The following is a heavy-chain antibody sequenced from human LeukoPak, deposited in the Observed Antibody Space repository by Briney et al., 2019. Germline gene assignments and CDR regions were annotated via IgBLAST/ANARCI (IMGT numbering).Heavy chain of an antibody. CDR2: ISSGGSTI. D-gene: IGHD2-15*01. Sequence: GGSLRLSCAVSGFTFSDYYMSWIHQAPGKGLEWVSYISSGGSTISHADSVKGRFTISRDNSKNTLYLQMNSLRAEDTAVYYCASPVVVVATREVDYWGQGTLVTVSS. V-gene: IGHV3-11*01. CDR3: ASPVVVVATREVDY. CDR1: GFTFSDYY. J-gene: IGHJ4*02.